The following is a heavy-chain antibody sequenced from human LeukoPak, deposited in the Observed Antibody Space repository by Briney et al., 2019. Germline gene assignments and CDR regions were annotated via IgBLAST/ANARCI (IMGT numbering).Heavy chain of an antibody. Sequence: ASVKISCKASGYTFRGNYIHWLRRAPGQGLEWMGWIDANNGDTKSAQKFQGRITMSRDTSISTAYMDLSSLSPDDAAVYYCARDPSSVTLYFFDYWGQGTLVTVSS. V-gene: IGHV1-2*02. CDR3: ARDPSSVTLYFFDY. D-gene: IGHD4-11*01. CDR2: IDANNGDT. CDR1: GYTFRGNY. J-gene: IGHJ4*02.